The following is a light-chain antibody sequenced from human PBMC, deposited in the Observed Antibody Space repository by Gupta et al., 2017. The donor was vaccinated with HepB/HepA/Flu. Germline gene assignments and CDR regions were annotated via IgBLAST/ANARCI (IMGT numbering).Light chain of an antibody. Sequence: DIVMTQSPDSLAVSLGERATINCKSSQTVLYSSNNKNYLAWYQQKPGQPPKLLIYCASTRESGVPDRFSGSGSGTDFTLTITGLQAEDVAVYYCQQYYGTPRTFGGGTKVEI. CDR1: QTVLYSSNNKNY. CDR2: CAS. CDR3: QQYYGTPRT. J-gene: IGKJ4*01. V-gene: IGKV4-1*01.